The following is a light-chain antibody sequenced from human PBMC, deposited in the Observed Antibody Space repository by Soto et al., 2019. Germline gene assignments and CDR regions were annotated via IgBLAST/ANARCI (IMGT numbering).Light chain of an antibody. J-gene: IGKJ4*01. Sequence: DIQMTQSPSYLSASVGDRVTITCRASQSTTSYLNWYQQKPGKAPKLLIYAASSLQSGVPSRFSGSGSGTDFTLTISSLQPEDFATYYCQQSYPPRLSFGGGTKVDIK. CDR3: QQSYPPRLS. CDR2: AAS. V-gene: IGKV1-39*01. CDR1: QSTTSY.